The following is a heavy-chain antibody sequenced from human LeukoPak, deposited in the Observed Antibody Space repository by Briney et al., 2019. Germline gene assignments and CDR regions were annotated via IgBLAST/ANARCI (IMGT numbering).Heavy chain of an antibody. Sequence: SETLSLTCTVSGGSISSYYWSWIRQPPGKGLEWIGYIYYSGSTNYNPSLKSRVTISIDTSKNQFSLKLNSVTAADTAVYYCARDRYCSGRSCYGPPDYWGQGVLVTVSS. CDR2: IYYSGST. V-gene: IGHV4-59*12. J-gene: IGHJ4*02. CDR1: GGSISSYY. D-gene: IGHD2-15*01. CDR3: ARDRYCSGRSCYGPPDY.